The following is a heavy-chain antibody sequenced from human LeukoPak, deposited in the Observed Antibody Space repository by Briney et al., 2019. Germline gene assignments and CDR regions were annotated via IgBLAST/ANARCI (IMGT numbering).Heavy chain of an antibody. D-gene: IGHD3-10*01. V-gene: IGHV3-74*01. CDR1: GFSFSNVW. Sequence: PGGSLRLSCAASGFSFSNVWMHWVRQVPGKGLVWVSRIYSDGSTTTYADSVKGRFTISSDNAKNTLSLQMNSLRPEDTAVYYCARVRSGASFDYWGQGTLVTVSS. CDR2: IYSDGSTT. J-gene: IGHJ4*02. CDR3: ARVRSGASFDY.